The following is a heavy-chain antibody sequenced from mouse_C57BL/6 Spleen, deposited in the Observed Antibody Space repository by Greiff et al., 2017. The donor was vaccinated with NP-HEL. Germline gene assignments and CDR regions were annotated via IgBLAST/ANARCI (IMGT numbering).Heavy chain of an antibody. CDR3: AISGAMDY. Sequence: VQLQQSGPGLVQPSQSLSITCTVSGFSLTSYGVHWVRQSPGKGLEWLGVIWRGGSTDYNAAFMSRLRINKYNSKSQVFFKMNSLQADDTAIYYCAISGAMDYWGQGTSVTASS. CDR2: IWRGGST. V-gene: IGHV2-5*01. CDR1: GFSLTSYG. J-gene: IGHJ4*01.